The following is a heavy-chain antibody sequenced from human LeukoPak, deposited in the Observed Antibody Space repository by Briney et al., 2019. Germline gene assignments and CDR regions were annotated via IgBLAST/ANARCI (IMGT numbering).Heavy chain of an antibody. J-gene: IGHJ3*02. D-gene: IGHD1-1*01. V-gene: IGHV4-39*01. CDR2: IYYSGST. CDR1: GGSISSSSYY. Sequence: SETLSLTCTVSGGSISSSSYYWGWIRQPPGKGLEWIGSIYYSGSTYYNPSLKSRVTISVDTSKNQFSLKLSSVTAADTAVYYCASPSRTGAFDIWGQGTMVTVSS. CDR3: ASPSRTGAFDI.